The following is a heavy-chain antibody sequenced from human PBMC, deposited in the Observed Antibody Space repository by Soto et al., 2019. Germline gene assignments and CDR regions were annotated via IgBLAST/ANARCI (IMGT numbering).Heavy chain of an antibody. D-gene: IGHD2-2*01. CDR3: ARLHCDSPNCVPLDP. V-gene: IGHV4-39*01. CDR1: GGSISDDTYY. CDR2: IYYSGTS. J-gene: IGHJ5*02. Sequence: SETLSLTCTVSGGSISDDTYYRGWIRQPPGKGLEWIGSIYYSGTSSYNPSLKSRVTMSVDTSKKQLSLRLRSVTAADTAVYYCARLHCDSPNCVPLDPWGQGTLVTVSS.